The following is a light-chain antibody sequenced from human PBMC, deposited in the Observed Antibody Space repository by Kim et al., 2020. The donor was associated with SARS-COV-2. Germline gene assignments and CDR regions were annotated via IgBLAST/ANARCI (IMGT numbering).Light chain of an antibody. CDR2: ATA. CDR3: QEYNNWPDT. Sequence: SVSPGERATLSCRASQSVSGGLAWYQQKPGQGPRLLIYATAARAPGIPVRFSGSGSGTEFTLTISSLQSEDFAVYYCQEYNNWPDTFGQGTKLEIK. V-gene: IGKV3-15*01. J-gene: IGKJ2*01. CDR1: QSVSGG.